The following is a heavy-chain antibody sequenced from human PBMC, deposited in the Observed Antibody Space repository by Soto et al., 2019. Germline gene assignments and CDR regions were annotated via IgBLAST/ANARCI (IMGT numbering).Heavy chain of an antibody. CDR2: IYYSGTI. CDR3: ARHAPWSSGSY. Sequence: PSETLSLTCSVSGGSISSSSYYWGWIRQPPGKGLEWIGSIYYSGTIFYNPSLKSRVSISLDTSKNQFSLKLSSVTAADTAVYYCARHAPWSSGSYLGQGTLVTVSS. J-gene: IGHJ4*02. CDR1: GGSISSSSYY. D-gene: IGHD6-19*01. V-gene: IGHV4-39*01.